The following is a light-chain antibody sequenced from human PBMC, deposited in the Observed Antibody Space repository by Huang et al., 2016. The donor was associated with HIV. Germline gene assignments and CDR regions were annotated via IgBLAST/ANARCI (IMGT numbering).Light chain of an antibody. CDR2: TAS. J-gene: IGKJ2*01. V-gene: IGKV1-5*03. Sequence: DIQMTQSPSTLSAALGDRVTITCRASQSVGNWLAWYQQKPGQAPKLLIYTASTLQNGVPSRFSVSGSETEFTLTINSLQPDDFATYYCQQYNRFYTFGQGTRLDIK. CDR1: QSVGNW. CDR3: QQYNRFYT.